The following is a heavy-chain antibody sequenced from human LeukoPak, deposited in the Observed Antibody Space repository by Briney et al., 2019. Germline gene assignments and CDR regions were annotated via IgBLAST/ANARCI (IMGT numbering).Heavy chain of an antibody. CDR2: ITSGSSYI. J-gene: IGHJ4*02. V-gene: IGHV3-21*01. Sequence: GGSLRLSCAASGFTFSSYNMNWVRQAPGKGLEWVSSITSGSSYIYYADSVKGRFTISRDNAKNSLYLQMNSLRAEDTAVYYCAKDRLVVAARSFDYWGQGTLVTVSS. CDR3: AKDRLVVAARSFDY. D-gene: IGHD2-15*01. CDR1: GFTFSSYN.